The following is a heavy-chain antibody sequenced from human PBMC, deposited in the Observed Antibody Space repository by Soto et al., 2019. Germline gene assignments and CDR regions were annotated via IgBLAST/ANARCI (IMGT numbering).Heavy chain of an antibody. V-gene: IGHV1-69*13. D-gene: IGHD1-26*01. CDR1: GGTFSRYA. Sequence: SVKVYCKASGGTFSRYAISWVRQSPGQGLEWMGGIIPIFGTANYAQKFQGRVTITADESTSTAYMELSSLRFEDTAVYYCARAIVGPTTTGWLDPWGQGTLVTVSS. J-gene: IGHJ5*02. CDR2: IIPIFGTA. CDR3: ARAIVGPTTTGWLDP.